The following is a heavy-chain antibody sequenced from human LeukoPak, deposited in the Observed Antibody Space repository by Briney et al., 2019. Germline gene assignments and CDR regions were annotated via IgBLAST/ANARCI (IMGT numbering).Heavy chain of an antibody. CDR1: GFTFSDYW. D-gene: IGHD1-1*01. Sequence: GGSLRLSCTASGFTFSDYWMNWVRQVPGKGLEWVANIKQDGSEYYYVDSVKGRFTISRDNAKTSLYLQMNNVRGEDTAVYYCARVPPGTTFLIGPSDYWGQGTLVTVSS. J-gene: IGHJ4*02. CDR2: IKQDGSEY. CDR3: ARVPPGTTFLIGPSDY. V-gene: IGHV3-7*01.